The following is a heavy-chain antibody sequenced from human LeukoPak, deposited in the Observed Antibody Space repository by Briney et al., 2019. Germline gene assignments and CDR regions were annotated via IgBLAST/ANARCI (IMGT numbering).Heavy chain of an antibody. CDR1: GGSISRSSYY. CDR3: ARERRPTYYDFWSGYYI. Sequence: SETLSLTCTVSGGSISRSSYYWGWIRQPPGKGLEWIGSIYYSGSTYYNPSLKSRVTISVDTSKNQFSLKLSSVTAADTAVYYCARERRPTYYDFWSGYYIWGQGTLVTVSS. D-gene: IGHD3-3*01. J-gene: IGHJ4*02. V-gene: IGHV4-39*02. CDR2: IYYSGST.